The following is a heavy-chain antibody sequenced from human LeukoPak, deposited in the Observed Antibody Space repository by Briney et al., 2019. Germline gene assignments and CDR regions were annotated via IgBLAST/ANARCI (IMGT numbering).Heavy chain of an antibody. J-gene: IGHJ4*02. CDR1: GFTFSSYT. V-gene: IGHV3-21*01. CDR3: APHAIVGATTGNY. Sequence: SGGSLRLSCVASGFTFSSYTMNWVRQAPGKGLEWVSSISSSSTYIYYADSVKGRFTISRDNAENSLYLQMNSLRAEDTAVYYCAPHAIVGATTGNYWGQGTLVTVSS. CDR2: ISSSSTYI. D-gene: IGHD1-26*01.